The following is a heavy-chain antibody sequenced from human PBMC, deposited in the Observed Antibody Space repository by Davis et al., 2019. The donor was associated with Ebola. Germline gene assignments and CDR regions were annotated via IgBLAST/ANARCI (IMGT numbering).Heavy chain of an antibody. CDR1: GFTFSSYA. D-gene: IGHD1-7*01. Sequence: PGGSLRLSCAASGFTFSSYAMHWVRQAPGKGLEWVAVISYDGSNKYYADSVKGRFTISRDNSKNTLYLQMNSLRAEDTAVYYCAKDTGTTSYSYYFDHWGQGTLVTVSS. V-gene: IGHV3-30-3*01. CDR2: ISYDGSNK. CDR3: AKDTGTTSYSYYFDH. J-gene: IGHJ4*02.